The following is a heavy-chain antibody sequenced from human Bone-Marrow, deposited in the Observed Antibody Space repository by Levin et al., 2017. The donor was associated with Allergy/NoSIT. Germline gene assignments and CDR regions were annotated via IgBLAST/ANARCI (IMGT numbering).Heavy chain of an antibody. D-gene: IGHD4-11*01. V-gene: IGHV3-23*01. CDR2: ITENGGKT. J-gene: IGHJ5*01. Sequence: LAGGSLRLSCAASGFVFSNYGMTWVRQPPGKGLEWVSGITENGGKTFYADHVTGRFTISRDNSKDTLYLQLNSLRAEDTGTYYCAKDSKGPLRYDSWGQGTLVTVSS. CDR3: AKDSKGPLRYDS. CDR1: GFVFSNYG.